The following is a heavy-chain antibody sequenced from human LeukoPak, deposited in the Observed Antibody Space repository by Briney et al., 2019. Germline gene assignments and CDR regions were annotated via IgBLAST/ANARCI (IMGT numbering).Heavy chain of an antibody. CDR2: INPTGTGT. CDR1: GYTFINNW. V-gene: IGHV1-46*01. J-gene: IGHJ4*02. D-gene: IGHD3-22*01. Sequence: GASVKVSCKASGYTFINNWMHWVRQAPGQGLEWIGLINPTGTGTLYAQKFQGRVTMTRDMSTSTDYMELSSLRSEDTAVYYCARELRGTYYYESSGSDYWGQGTLVTVSS. CDR3: ARELRGTYYYESSGSDY.